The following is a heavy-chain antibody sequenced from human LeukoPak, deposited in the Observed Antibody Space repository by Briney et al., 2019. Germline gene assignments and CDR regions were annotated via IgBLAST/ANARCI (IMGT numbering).Heavy chain of an antibody. J-gene: IGHJ6*02. CDR2: IWYDGSNK. CDR3: ARERSSGWSGSYYYYYYGMDV. V-gene: IGHV3-33*01. CDR1: GFTFSSYG. D-gene: IGHD6-19*01. Sequence: GGSLRLSCAASGFTFSSYGMHWVRQAPGKGLEWVAVIWYDGSNKYYADPVKGRFTISRDNSKNTLYLQMNSLRAEDTAVYYCARERSSGWSGSYYYYYYGMDVWGQGTTVTSP.